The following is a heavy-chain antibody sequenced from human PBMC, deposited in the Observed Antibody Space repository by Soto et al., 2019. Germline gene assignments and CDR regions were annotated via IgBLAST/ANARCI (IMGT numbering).Heavy chain of an antibody. Sequence: ASVKVSCKASGYLFTAYYIHWVRQAPGQGLEWMGWINPNSGGTNYAQKFQGRVTMTRDTSISTAYMDLSRLSSDDTAVYYCPRVSGEDYWGQGSLVTVSS. D-gene: IGHD3-16*01. CDR2: INPNSGGT. CDR3: PRVSGEDY. J-gene: IGHJ4*02. CDR1: GYLFTAYY. V-gene: IGHV1-2*02.